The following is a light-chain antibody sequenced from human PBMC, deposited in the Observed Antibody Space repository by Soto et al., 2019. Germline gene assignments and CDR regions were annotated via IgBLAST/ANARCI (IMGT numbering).Light chain of an antibody. J-gene: IGKJ1*01. CDR3: QHYNIYSPWT. Sequence: IQMTQSPYSLSACVVERVRLTCRAGQSINAWLAWYQQKPGKAPKLLIYDASSLQSGVPSRFSGSGSGTEFTLTISGLQPDDFATYYCQHYNIYSPWTFGQGTKVDIK. CDR1: QSINAW. V-gene: IGKV1-5*01. CDR2: DAS.